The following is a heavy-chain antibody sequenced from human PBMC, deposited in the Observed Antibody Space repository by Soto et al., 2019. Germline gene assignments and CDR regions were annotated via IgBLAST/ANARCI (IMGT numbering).Heavy chain of an antibody. V-gene: IGHV1-18*01. D-gene: IGHD1-26*01. CDR2: ISAYNHYT. CDR1: GGTFSTYG. CDR3: ARVGPSREVPYPFEY. J-gene: IGHJ4*02. Sequence: ASVKVSCKASGGTFSTYGISWVRQAPGQGLEWMGWISAYNHYTNYAQKFRDRVTITTATSTNTAYMELRSLTSGDTAMYFCARVGPSREVPYPFEYWGQGTLVTVSS.